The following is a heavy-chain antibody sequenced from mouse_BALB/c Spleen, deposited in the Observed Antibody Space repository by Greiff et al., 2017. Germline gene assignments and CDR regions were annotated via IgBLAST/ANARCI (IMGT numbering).Heavy chain of an antibody. Sequence: EVQLQQSGAELVKPGASVKLSCTASGFNIKDTYMHWVKQRPEQGLEWIGRIDPANGNTKYDPKFQGKATITADTSSNTAYLQLSSLTSEDTAVYYCARWRYEGYFDYWGQGTTLTVSS. CDR3: ARWRYEGYFDY. CDR2: IDPANGNT. J-gene: IGHJ2*01. V-gene: IGHV14-3*02. CDR1: GFNIKDTY. D-gene: IGHD2-14*01.